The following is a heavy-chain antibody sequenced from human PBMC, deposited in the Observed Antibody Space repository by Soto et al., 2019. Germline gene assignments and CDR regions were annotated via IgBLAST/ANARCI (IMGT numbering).Heavy chain of an antibody. V-gene: IGHV4-31*03. D-gene: IGHD3-3*01. Sequence: QVQLQESGPGLVKPSQTLSLTCTVSGGSISSGGYYWSWIRQHPGKGLEWIGYIYYSGSTYYNPSLKGRVTISVDTSKNQFSLKLSSVTAADTAVYYCARAVPTITIFGVVINDAFDIWGQGTMVTVSS. CDR2: IYYSGST. CDR1: GGSISSGGYY. J-gene: IGHJ3*02. CDR3: ARAVPTITIFGVVINDAFDI.